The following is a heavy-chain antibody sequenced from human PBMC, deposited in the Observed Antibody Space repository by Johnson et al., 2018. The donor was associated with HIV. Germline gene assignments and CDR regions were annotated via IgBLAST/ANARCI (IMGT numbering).Heavy chain of an antibody. CDR2: ISWNSGSI. V-gene: IGHV3-9*01. CDR3: ARSPSWAAAGTNGAFDI. D-gene: IGHD6-13*01. J-gene: IGHJ3*02. CDR1: GFTFDDYA. Sequence: VQLVESGGGLVQPGRSLRLSCAASGFTFDDYAMHWVRQAPGKGLEWVSGISWNSGSIGYADSVKGRFTISRDNAKNSLYLQMNSLRAEDTALYYCARSPSWAAAGTNGAFDIWGQGTMVTVSS.